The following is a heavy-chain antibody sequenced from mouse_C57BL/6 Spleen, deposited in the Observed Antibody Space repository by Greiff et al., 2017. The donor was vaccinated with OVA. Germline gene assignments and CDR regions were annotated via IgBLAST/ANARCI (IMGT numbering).Heavy chain of an antibody. D-gene: IGHD1-1*01. V-gene: IGHV1-52*01. Sequence: QVQLQQPGAELVRPGSSVKLSCKASGYTFTSYWMHWVKQRPIQGLEWIGNIDPSDSETHSNQKFKDKATLTVDKSSSTAYMQLISLTSEDYAGYYCARLWYYGSSWYCDVWGTGTTGTVSS. CDR1: GYTFTSYW. CDR3: ARLWYYGSSWYCDV. CDR2: IDPSDSET. J-gene: IGHJ1*03.